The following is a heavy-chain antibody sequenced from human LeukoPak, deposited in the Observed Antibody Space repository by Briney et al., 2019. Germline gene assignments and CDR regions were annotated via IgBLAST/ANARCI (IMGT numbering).Heavy chain of an antibody. CDR1: GYTSTSYY. V-gene: IGHV1-46*01. CDR3: ARDLLPNYDSSGNYSPFDY. D-gene: IGHD3-22*01. Sequence: ASVKVSCKASGYTSTSYYMHWVRQAPGQGLEWMGIINPSGGSTSYAQKFQGRVTMTRDTSTSTVYMELSSLRSEDTAMYYCARDLLPNYDSSGNYSPFDYWGQGTLVTVSS. CDR2: INPSGGST. J-gene: IGHJ4*02.